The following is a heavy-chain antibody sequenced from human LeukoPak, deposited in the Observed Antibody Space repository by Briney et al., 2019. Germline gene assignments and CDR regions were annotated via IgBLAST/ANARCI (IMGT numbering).Heavy chain of an antibody. Sequence: GGSLRLSCTASGFTFSGYAMIWVRQAPGKGLEWVSILHNDAQTSYYADSVKGRFTVSRDSSKNTLYLEMNSLTVEDTAVYYCAKGEGGTYFNYCFDYWGQGTLVTVSS. CDR2: LHNDAQTS. D-gene: IGHD1-26*01. CDR1: GFTFSGYA. CDR3: AKGEGGTYFNYCFDY. J-gene: IGHJ4*02. V-gene: IGHV3-23*03.